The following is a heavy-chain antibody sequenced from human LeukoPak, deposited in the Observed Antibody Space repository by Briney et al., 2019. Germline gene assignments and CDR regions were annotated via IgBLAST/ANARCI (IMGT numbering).Heavy chain of an antibody. Sequence: SETLSLTCAVYGGSFSGYYWSWIRQPPGKGLEWIGEINHSGSTNYNPSLKSRVTISVDTSKNQFSLKLSSVTAADTAVYYCARRPKVYYYMDVWGKGTTVTVSS. CDR3: ARRPKVYYYMDV. V-gene: IGHV4-34*01. J-gene: IGHJ6*03. CDR1: GGSFSGYY. CDR2: INHSGST.